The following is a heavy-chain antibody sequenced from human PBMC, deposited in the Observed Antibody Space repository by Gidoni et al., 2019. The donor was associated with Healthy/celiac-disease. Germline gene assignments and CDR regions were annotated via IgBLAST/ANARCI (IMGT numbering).Heavy chain of an antibody. CDR2: ISWNSGSI. CDR3: AKAPTIFGQRGIVDY. J-gene: IGHJ4*02. Sequence: EVPLLYSGGRLVPPGRSLSLSCPASGFTFADYAMHWVRPAPGKGLEWGSGISWNSGSIGYADSVKGRFNSSRDNAKNALYLQMNRLRAEDTALYYCAKAPTIFGQRGIVDYWGQGTLVTVSS. CDR1: GFTFADYA. D-gene: IGHD3-3*01. V-gene: IGHV3-9*01.